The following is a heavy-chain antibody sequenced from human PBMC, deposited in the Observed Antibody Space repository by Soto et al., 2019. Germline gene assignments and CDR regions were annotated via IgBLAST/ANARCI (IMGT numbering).Heavy chain of an antibody. CDR1: GFTFSSYG. D-gene: IGHD7-27*01. J-gene: IGHJ6*02. Sequence: QVQLVESGGGVVQPGRSLRLSCAASGFTFSSYGMHWVRQAPGKGLEWVAVISYDGSNKYYADSVKGRFTISRDNSKNTLYLQMNSLRAEDTAVYYCAWGSNSYYYYYGMDVWGQGTTVTVSS. CDR2: ISYDGSNK. V-gene: IGHV3-30*03. CDR3: AWGSNSYYYYYGMDV.